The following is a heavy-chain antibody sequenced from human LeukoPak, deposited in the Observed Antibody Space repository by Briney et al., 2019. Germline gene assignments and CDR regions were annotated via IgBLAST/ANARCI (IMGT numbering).Heavy chain of an antibody. J-gene: IGHJ4*02. V-gene: IGHV1-18*01. CDR2: ISAYNGNT. Sequence: GASVKVSCKASGYTFTSYGIAWVRQAPGQGLEWMGWISAYNGNTNFAQNLQGRVTMTTDTSTSTAYMDLRNLRSDDTAVYYCAAQFGDYAPFDYWGQGTLVTVSS. D-gene: IGHD4-17*01. CDR1: GYTFTSYG. CDR3: AAQFGDYAPFDY.